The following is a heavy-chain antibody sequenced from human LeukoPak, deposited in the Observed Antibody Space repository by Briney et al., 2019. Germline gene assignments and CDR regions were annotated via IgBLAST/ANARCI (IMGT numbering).Heavy chain of an antibody. D-gene: IGHD3-9*01. J-gene: IGHJ4*02. CDR3: ARDREYYNLLTGYKDSHYFDY. Sequence: GGSLRLSCAASGFTLSSYAMSWVRQGPGKGLEWVSAISVSGNTYHADSVKGRFTISRDNSKNTLYLQMNSLRAEDTAVYYCARDREYYNLLTGYKDSHYFDYWGQGTLVTVSS. V-gene: IGHV3-23*01. CDR1: GFTLSSYA. CDR2: ISVSGNT.